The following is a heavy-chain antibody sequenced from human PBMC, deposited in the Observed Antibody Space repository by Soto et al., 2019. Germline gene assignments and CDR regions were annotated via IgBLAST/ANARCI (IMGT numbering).Heavy chain of an antibody. CDR1: GGSFSGYY. CDR2: INHSGST. V-gene: IGHV4-34*01. CDR3: ARGLRGGYSYGSNWFDP. D-gene: IGHD5-18*01. J-gene: IGHJ5*02. Sequence: SSETLSLTCAVYGGSFSGYYWSWIRQPPGKGLEWIGEINHSGSTNYNPSLKSRVTISVDTSKNQFSLKLSSVTAADTAVYYCARGLRGGYSYGSNWFDPWGQGTLVTVS.